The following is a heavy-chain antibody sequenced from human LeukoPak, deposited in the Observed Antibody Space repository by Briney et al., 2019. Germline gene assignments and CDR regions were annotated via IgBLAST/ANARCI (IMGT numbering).Heavy chain of an antibody. Sequence: GGSLRLSCAASGFTFSAYAMSWVRQAPGKGLERVSRIGGSGDNTYYADSVKGRFTISRDNSKNTLYLQMSSLRAEDTAVYYCAKLVGAFNFDCWGQGTLVTVSS. V-gene: IGHV3-23*01. J-gene: IGHJ4*02. CDR3: AKLVGAFNFDC. CDR2: IGGSGDNT. CDR1: GFTFSAYA. D-gene: IGHD1-26*01.